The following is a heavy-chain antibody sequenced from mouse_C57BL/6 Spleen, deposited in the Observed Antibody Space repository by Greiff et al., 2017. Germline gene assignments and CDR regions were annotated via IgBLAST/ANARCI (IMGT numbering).Heavy chain of an antibody. CDR3: ARPYSNYEYYAMDY. D-gene: IGHD2-5*01. J-gene: IGHJ4*01. V-gene: IGHV5-12*01. CDR2: ISNGGGST. CDR1: GFTFSDYY. Sequence: EVKVVESGGGLVQPGGSLKLSCAASGFTFSDYYMYWVRQTPEKRLEWVAYISNGGGSTYYPDTVKGRFTISRDNAKNTLYLQMSRLKSEDTAMYYCARPYSNYEYYAMDYWGQGTSVTVSS.